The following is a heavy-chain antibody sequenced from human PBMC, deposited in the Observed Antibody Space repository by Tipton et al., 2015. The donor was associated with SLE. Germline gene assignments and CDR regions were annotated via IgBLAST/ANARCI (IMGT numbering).Heavy chain of an antibody. CDR3: ARDEAVVVQGPGVAFDI. J-gene: IGHJ3*02. V-gene: IGHV4-38-2*02. D-gene: IGHD2-2*01. Sequence: TLSLTCTVSGYSISSGYYWGWIRQPPGKGLEWIGSIYHSGSTNYNPSLKSRVTISVDTSKNQFSLELSSVTAADTAVYYCARDEAVVVQGPGVAFDIWGQGTMVTVSS. CDR1: GYSISSGYY. CDR2: IYHSGST.